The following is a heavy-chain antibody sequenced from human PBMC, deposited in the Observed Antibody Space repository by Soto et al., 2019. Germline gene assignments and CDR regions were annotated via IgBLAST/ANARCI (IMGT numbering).Heavy chain of an antibody. CDR3: AKDDSYGYFHYYHGMDV. J-gene: IGHJ6*02. D-gene: IGHD5-18*01. V-gene: IGHV3-30*18. Sequence: GGSLRLSWAASGFTFSSYGMHWFRQAPGKGLEWVAVISYDGSNKYYADSVKGRFTISRDNSKNTLYLQMNSLRAEDTAVYYCAKDDSYGYFHYYHGMDVWGQGTTVTVSS. CDR2: ISYDGSNK. CDR1: GFTFSSYG.